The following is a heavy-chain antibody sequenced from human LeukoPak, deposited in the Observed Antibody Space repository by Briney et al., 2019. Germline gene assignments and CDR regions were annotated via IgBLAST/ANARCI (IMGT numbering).Heavy chain of an antibody. J-gene: IGHJ4*02. Sequence: GGSLRLSCAASGFTFSSYSMNWVRQAPGKGLEWVSYISSSSSTIYYADSVKGRFTISRDNAKNSLYLQMNSLRAEDTAVCYCARGRVVPAATSFDYWGQGTLVTVSS. V-gene: IGHV3-48*01. CDR3: ARGRVVPAATSFDY. D-gene: IGHD2-2*01. CDR1: GFTFSSYS. CDR2: ISSSSSTI.